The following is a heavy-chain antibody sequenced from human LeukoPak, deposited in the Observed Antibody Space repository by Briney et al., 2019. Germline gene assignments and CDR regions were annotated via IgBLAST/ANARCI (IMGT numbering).Heavy chain of an antibody. Sequence: GGSLRLSCAASGFTFDSYAMTWVRQAPGKGLEWVSTVSASGAGTYFADSVKGRFTISRGNSKNTLYLQMNYLRAEDTAVYYCANNGGVAVAGSFDNWGQGTLVTVSS. CDR1: GFTFDSYA. CDR2: VSASGAGT. CDR3: ANNGGVAVAGSFDN. J-gene: IGHJ4*02. D-gene: IGHD6-19*01. V-gene: IGHV3-23*01.